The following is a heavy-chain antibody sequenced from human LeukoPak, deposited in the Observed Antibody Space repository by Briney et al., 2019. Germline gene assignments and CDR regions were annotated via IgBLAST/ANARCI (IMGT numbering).Heavy chain of an antibody. CDR1: GFTFSSYA. D-gene: IGHD6-13*01. Sequence: PGRSLRLSCAASGFTFSSYAMHWVRQAPGKGLEWVAVISYDGSNKYYADSVKGRFTISRDNSKNTLYLQMNSLRDEDTAVYYCARRGQHLVISWGQGTLVTVSS. CDR3: ARRGQHLVIS. J-gene: IGHJ4*02. CDR2: ISYDGSNK. V-gene: IGHV3-30-3*01.